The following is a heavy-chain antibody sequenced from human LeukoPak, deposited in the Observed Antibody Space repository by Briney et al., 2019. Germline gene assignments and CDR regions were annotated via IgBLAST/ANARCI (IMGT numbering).Heavy chain of an antibody. D-gene: IGHD3-10*01. J-gene: IGHJ4*02. V-gene: IGHV3-7*01. CDR2: IKQEGSEK. Sequence: GGSLRLSCAASGFTFSDYYMNWVRQAPGKGLEWVANIKQEGSEKYYVDSVKGRFTISRDNAKNSLYLQMNSLRAEDTAVYYCETRGYWGQGILVTVSS. CDR3: ETRGY. CDR1: GFTFSDYY.